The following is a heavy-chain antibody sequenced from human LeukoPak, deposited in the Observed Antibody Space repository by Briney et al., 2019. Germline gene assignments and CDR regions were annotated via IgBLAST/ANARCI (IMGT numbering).Heavy chain of an antibody. CDR3: ARGIDRGFGSGFDP. J-gene: IGHJ5*02. CDR1: GFTVSSNY. D-gene: IGHD3-10*01. V-gene: IGHV3-48*04. CDR2: ISSSGSTI. Sequence: GGSLRLSCAASGFTVSSNYMNWVRQAPGKGLEWVSYISSSGSTIYYADSVKGRFTISRDNAKNTLYLQMNSLRAEDTAVYYCARGIDRGFGSGFDPWGQGTLVTVSS.